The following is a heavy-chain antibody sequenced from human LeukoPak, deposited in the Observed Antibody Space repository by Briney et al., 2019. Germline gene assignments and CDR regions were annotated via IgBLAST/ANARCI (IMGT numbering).Heavy chain of an antibody. CDR3: AKDRGHMSSSGWYYFDY. CDR1: GFTFSSYG. J-gene: IGHJ4*02. D-gene: IGHD6-19*01. V-gene: IGHV3-23*01. CDR2: ISGSGGST. Sequence: SGGSLRLSCAASGFTFSSYGMSWVRQAPGKGLEWVSAISGSGGSTYYADSVKGRFTISRDNSKNTLYLQMNSLRAEDTAVYYCAKDRGHMSSSGWYYFDYWGQGTLVTVSS.